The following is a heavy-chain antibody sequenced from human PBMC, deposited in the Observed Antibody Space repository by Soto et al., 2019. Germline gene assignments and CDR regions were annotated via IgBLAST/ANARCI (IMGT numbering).Heavy chain of an antibody. V-gene: IGHV1-18*01. CDR1: GYTFTTFG. D-gene: IGHD3-10*01. CDR3: TREGSAPYYYYGMDA. CDR2: INTHNGNT. Sequence: QVQLEQSAPEVKKPGASVKVSCKASGYTFTTFGISWVRQHAGQGLEWLGWINTHNGNTNYAQNLQGRVIMTADTSTSTAYMELRSLRSDDTAIYYCTREGSAPYYYYGMDAWGQGTTVTVSS. J-gene: IGHJ6*02.